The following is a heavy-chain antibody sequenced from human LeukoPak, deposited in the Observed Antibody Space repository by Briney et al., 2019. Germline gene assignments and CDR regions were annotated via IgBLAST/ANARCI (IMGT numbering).Heavy chain of an antibody. V-gene: IGHV1-69*13. CDR1: GGTFSSYA. CDR3: ARSIVVVPAAEDYFDY. CDR2: IIPIFGTA. J-gene: IGHJ4*02. Sequence: SVKVSCKASGGTFSSYAISWVRQAPGQGLEWMGGIIPIFGTANYAQKFQGRVTITADESTSTAYMELSSLRSEDTAVYYCARSIVVVPAAEDYFDYWGQGTLVTVSS. D-gene: IGHD2-2*01.